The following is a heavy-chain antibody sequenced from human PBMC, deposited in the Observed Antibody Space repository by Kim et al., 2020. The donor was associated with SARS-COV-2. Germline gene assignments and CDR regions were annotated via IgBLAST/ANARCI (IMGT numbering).Heavy chain of an antibody. CDR1: GFTFSDYY. V-gene: IGHV3-11*05. CDR3: ARVGYDYVWGSYRDYYYYYGMVV. Sequence: GGSLRLSCAASGFTFSDYYMSWIRQAPGKGLEWVSYISSSSSYTNYAASVKGRFTISRDNAKNSLYLQMNSLRAEDTAVYYCARVGYDYVWGSYRDYYYYYGMVVWGEGTTVTVS. CDR2: ISSSSSYT. J-gene: IGHJ6*02. D-gene: IGHD3-16*02.